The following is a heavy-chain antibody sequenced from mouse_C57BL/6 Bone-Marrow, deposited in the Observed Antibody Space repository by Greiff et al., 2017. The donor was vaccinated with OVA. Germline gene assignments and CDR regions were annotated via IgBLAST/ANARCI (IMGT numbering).Heavy chain of an antibody. V-gene: IGHV5-16*01. Sequence: EVQLVESEGGLVQPGSSMKLSCTASGFTFSDYYMAWVRQVPEKGLEWVANFNYDGSSTYYLDSLKSRFIISRDNAKNILYLQMSSLKSEDTATDYCARDYGSRGYFDVWGTGTTVTVSS. CDR3: ARDYGSRGYFDV. CDR1: GFTFSDYY. CDR2: FNYDGSST. D-gene: IGHD1-1*01. J-gene: IGHJ1*03.